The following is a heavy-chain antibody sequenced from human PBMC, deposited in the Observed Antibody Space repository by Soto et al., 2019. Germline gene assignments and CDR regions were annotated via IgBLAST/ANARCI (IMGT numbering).Heavy chain of an antibody. D-gene: IGHD1-26*01. CDR2: IYYSGST. CDR1: GGSISNSNW. J-gene: IGHJ4*02. Sequence: QVQLQESGPGLVKPSGTLSLTCGVFGGSISNSNWWTWVRQPPGKGLEWIGEIYYSGSTNYNSSLMSRVTISLDKVNNQFSLKLTSVTAADTAVYYCAHRPIVGAAIWGQGTLVTVSS. CDR3: AHRPIVGAAI. V-gene: IGHV4-4*02.